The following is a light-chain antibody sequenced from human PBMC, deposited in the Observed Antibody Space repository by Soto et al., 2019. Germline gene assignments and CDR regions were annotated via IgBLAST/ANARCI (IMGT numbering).Light chain of an antibody. CDR3: QQRSYPIT. Sequence: EIVLTQSPATLSLSPGERATLSCRASQSVSSYLAWYQQKPGQAPRLLIYDASNRATGIPARFSGSGSDSDFALTISSLEPEDFAVYYCQQRSYPITFGQGTRLEIK. J-gene: IGKJ5*01. CDR2: DAS. CDR1: QSVSSY. V-gene: IGKV3-11*01.